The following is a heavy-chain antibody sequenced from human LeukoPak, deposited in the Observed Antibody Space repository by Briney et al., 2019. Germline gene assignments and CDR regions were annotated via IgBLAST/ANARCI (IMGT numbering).Heavy chain of an antibody. CDR1: GFTFTNYG. CDR2: ISYDGRNK. J-gene: IGHJ4*02. Sequence: PGGSLRLSCAASGFTFTNYGMHWVRQAPGKGLEWVAVISYDGRNKYYTDSVKGRFTISRDNSKNTLYLQMNSLRAEDTAVYYRAKDVGERYYFDYWGQGTLVTVSS. CDR3: AKDVGERYYFDY. V-gene: IGHV3-30*18.